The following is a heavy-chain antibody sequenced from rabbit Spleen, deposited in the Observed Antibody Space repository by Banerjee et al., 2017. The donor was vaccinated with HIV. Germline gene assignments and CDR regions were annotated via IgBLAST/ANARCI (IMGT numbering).Heavy chain of an antibody. CDR2: IYISRAST. CDR3: ARAANNIGYCAGL. V-gene: IGHV1S45*01. Sequence: LTLTCTASGFTFSTYWMSWVRQAPGTGLELIAYIYISRASTWYARWVSGRFTVSKASSTTVTLQMTSLTVADTATYFCARAANNIGYCAGLWGPGTLVTVS. D-gene: IGHD1-1*01. J-gene: IGHJ6*01. CDR1: GFTFSTYW.